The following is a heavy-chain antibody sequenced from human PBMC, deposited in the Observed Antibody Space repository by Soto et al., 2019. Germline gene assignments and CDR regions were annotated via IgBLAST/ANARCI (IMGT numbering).Heavy chain of an antibody. J-gene: IGHJ6*02. CDR2: INHSGST. V-gene: IGHV4-34*01. D-gene: IGHD6-13*01. CDR3: ARGGLAAAGKDYYYGMDV. Sequence: SETLSLTCAVYGGSFSGYYWSWIRQPPGKGLEWIGEINHSGSTNYNPSLKSRVTISVDTSKNQFSLKLSSVTAADTAVYYCARGGLAAAGKDYYYGMDVWGQGTTVTVSS. CDR1: GGSFSGYY.